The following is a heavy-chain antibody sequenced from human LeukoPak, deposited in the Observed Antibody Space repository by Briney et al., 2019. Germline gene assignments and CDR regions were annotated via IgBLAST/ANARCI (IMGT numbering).Heavy chain of an antibody. CDR3: ARGGDGYDY. D-gene: IGHD5-24*01. CDR2: IIPIFGTA. CDR1: GYTFTGYY. V-gene: IGHV1-69*05. J-gene: IGHJ4*02. Sequence: SVKVSCKASGYTFTGYYMHWVRQAPGQGLEWMGRIIPIFGTANYAQKFQGRVTITTDESTSTAYMELSSLRSEDTAVYYCARGGDGYDYWGQGTLVTVSS.